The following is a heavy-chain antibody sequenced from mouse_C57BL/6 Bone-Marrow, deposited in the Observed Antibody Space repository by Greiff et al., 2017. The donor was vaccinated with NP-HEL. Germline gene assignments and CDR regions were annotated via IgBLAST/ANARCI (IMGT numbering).Heavy chain of an antibody. CDR3: AREGGLRRRTYAMDY. D-gene: IGHD2-4*01. CDR2: IYPGDGDT. CDR1: GYAFSSYW. V-gene: IGHV1-80*01. Sequence: QVQLKESGAELVKPGASVKISCKASGYAFSSYWMNWVKERPGKGLEWIGQIYPGDGDTKYNGKFKGKATLTADKSSSTAYMQVSSLTSEDSAVYYCAREGGLRRRTYAMDYWGQGTSVTVSS. J-gene: IGHJ4*01.